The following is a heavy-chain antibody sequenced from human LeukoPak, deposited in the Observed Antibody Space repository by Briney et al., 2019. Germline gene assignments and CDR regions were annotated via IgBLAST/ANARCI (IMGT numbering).Heavy chain of an antibody. D-gene: IGHD6-19*01. V-gene: IGHV1-2*02. Sequence: ASVKVSCKASGYTFTGHYMHWVRQAPGQGLEWMGWINPNSGYTNYAQKVQGRVTMTSDTSISTGYMELSRLRSDDTAVYYCARDGQWGTDYWGQGTLVTVSS. CDR1: GYTFTGHY. CDR3: ARDGQWGTDY. J-gene: IGHJ4*02. CDR2: INPNSGYT.